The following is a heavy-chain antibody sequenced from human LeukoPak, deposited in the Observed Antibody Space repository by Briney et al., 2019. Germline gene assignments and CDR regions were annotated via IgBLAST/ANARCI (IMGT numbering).Heavy chain of an antibody. CDR2: ISSSSSYI. CDR3: ARDLGENSHFAY. Sequence: GGSVRLSCAASGFTLSYYSMNWVRQAPGKGLEWVSYISSSSSYIYYADSVKGRFTISRDNAKNSLYLQMNSLRAEDTAVYYCARDLGENSHFAYSGQATLVTVSS. V-gene: IGHV3-21*01. CDR1: GFTLSYYS. D-gene: IGHD2-21*01. J-gene: IGHJ4*02.